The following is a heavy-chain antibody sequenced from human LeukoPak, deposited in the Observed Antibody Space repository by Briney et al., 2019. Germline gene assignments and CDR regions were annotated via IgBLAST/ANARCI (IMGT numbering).Heavy chain of an antibody. V-gene: IGHV1-69*04. CDR1: GGTSSSYA. CDR2: IIPIFGIA. J-gene: IGHJ4*02. D-gene: IGHD5-24*01. Sequence: SVKVSCKASGGTSSSYAISWVRQAPGQGLEWMGRIIPIFGIANYAQKFQGRVTITADKSTSTAYMELSSLRSVDTAVYYCARDYQVEMATSLWGQGTLVTVSS. CDR3: ARDYQVEMATSL.